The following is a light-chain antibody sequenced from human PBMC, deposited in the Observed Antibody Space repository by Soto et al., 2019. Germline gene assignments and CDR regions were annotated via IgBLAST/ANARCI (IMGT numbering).Light chain of an antibody. CDR3: VLYIGSGIWV. Sequence: QTVVTQEPSFSVSPGGTVTLTCGVSSGSVSTRYYPSWYQQTPGQAPRTLIYSTSTRSPGVPDRFSGSIVGNKAALTISGSQADDESDYYCVLYIGSGIWVFGGGTKLTVL. CDR1: SGSVSTRYY. J-gene: IGLJ3*02. V-gene: IGLV8-61*01. CDR2: STS.